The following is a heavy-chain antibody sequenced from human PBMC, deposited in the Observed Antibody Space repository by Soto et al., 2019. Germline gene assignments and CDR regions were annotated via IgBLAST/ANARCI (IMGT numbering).Heavy chain of an antibody. D-gene: IGHD6-13*01. V-gene: IGHV4-31*03. CDR3: AIAAAGAHYYYYYMDV. Sequence: SETLSLTCTVSGGSISSGCYYWSWIRQHPGKGLEWIGYIYYSGSTYYNPPLKSRVTISVDTSKNQFSLKLSSVTAADTAVYYCAIAAAGAHYYYYYMDVWGKGTTVTVSS. CDR2: IYYSGST. CDR1: GGSISSGCYY. J-gene: IGHJ6*03.